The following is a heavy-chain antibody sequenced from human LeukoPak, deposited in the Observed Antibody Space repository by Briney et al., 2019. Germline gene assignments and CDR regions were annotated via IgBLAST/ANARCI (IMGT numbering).Heavy chain of an antibody. V-gene: IGHV3-30*04. CDR3: ARNNMIVGYFDY. D-gene: IGHD3-22*01. CDR1: GFTFSSYA. Sequence: GGSLRLSCAASGFTFSSYAMHWVRQAPGKGLEWVAVISYDGSNKYYADSVKGRFTISRDNSKNTLYLQMNNLRAEDTAVYYCARNNMIVGYFDYWGQGTLVTVSS. J-gene: IGHJ4*02. CDR2: ISYDGSNK.